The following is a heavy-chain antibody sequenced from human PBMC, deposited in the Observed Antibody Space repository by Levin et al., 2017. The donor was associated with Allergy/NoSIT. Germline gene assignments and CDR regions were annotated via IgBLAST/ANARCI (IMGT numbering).Heavy chain of an antibody. CDR2: IFPGDSDT. D-gene: IGHD6-19*01. Sequence: PGESLKISCMGSGYSFPNYWIAWVRQMPGKGLEWMGIIFPGDSDTRYSPSFQGQVTISADKSISTAYLQWSSLKASDTAMYYCARCKQPYSSGWYWFDPWGQGTLVTVSS. V-gene: IGHV5-51*01. CDR1: GYSFPNYW. J-gene: IGHJ5*02. CDR3: ARCKQPYSSGWYWFDP.